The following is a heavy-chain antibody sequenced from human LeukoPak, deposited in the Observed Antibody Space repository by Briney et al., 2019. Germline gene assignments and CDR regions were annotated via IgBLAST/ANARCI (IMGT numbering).Heavy chain of an antibody. D-gene: IGHD3-16*01. V-gene: IGHV1-46*03. CDR2: VYPSAGTS. Sequence: ASVKVSCKASGYIFTSYYMHWVRQAPGQGLVWLGVVYPSAGTSDPAQRFRARITLSDDTSTSTAYMELRSLKSEDTAIYFCVREYHGGYFDFWGQGTLVTVSS. CDR1: GYIFTSYY. CDR3: VREYHGGYFDF. J-gene: IGHJ4*02.